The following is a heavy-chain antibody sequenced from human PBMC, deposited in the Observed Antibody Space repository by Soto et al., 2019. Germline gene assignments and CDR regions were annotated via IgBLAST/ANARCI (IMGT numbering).Heavy chain of an antibody. CDR2: VFYTGST. CDR3: ARAQYDFLSGRHYYMDV. Sequence: SETLSLTCTVSGGSISSYYWSWIRQPPGKGLEWIGYVFYTGSTNYNPSLKSRVTISVDTSKSQFSLKLSSVTAADTAVYYCARAQYDFLSGRHYYMDVWGKGTTVTVSS. CDR1: GGSISSYY. V-gene: IGHV4-59*01. D-gene: IGHD3-3*01. J-gene: IGHJ6*03.